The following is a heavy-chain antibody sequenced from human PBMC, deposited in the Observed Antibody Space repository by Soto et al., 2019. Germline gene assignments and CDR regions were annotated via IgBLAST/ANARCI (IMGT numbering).Heavy chain of an antibody. CDR1: GYTFTSYA. Sequence: QVQLVQSGAEVKKPGASVKVSCKASGYTFTSYAMHWVRQAPGQRLEWMGWINAGNGNTKYSQKFQGRVTITRDTSDSTAYMELSSLRSEDTAVYYSARSRTVPAAIGWFDPWGQGTLVTVSS. J-gene: IGHJ5*02. V-gene: IGHV1-3*01. CDR3: ARSRTVPAAIGWFDP. D-gene: IGHD2-2*01. CDR2: INAGNGNT.